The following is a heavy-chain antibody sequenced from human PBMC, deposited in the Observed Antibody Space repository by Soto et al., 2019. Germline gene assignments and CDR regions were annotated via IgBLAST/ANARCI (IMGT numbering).Heavy chain of an antibody. J-gene: IGHJ5*02. D-gene: IGHD3-10*01. V-gene: IGHV4-34*01. CDR1: GGFFSGYL. CDR2: INHSGST. Sequence: PSETLSLTCAVYGGFFSGYLCTWFCKPPGKGLEWIGEINHSGSTNYNPSLKSRVTISVDTSKNQFSLKLSSVTAADTAVYYCARLMVRGGNWFDPWGQGTLVTVSS. CDR3: ARLMVRGGNWFDP.